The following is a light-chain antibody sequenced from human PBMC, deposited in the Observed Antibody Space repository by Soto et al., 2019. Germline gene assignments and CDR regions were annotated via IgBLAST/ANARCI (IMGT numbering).Light chain of an antibody. V-gene: IGLV1-51*02. CDR1: SSNIGLND. J-gene: IGLJ2*01. CDR3: GAWDNSLSGGV. Sequence: QSVLTQPPSVSAAPGQKVTLSCSGSSSNIGLNDVSWYQQLPGTAPKLLIYENTKRPSGIPDRFSGSKSGTSATLGITGLQTGDEADYYCGAWDNSLSGGVFGGGTKVTVL. CDR2: ENT.